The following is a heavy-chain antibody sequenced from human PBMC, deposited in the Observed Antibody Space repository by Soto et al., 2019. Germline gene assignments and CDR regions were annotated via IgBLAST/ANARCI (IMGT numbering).Heavy chain of an antibody. CDR3: ARDGGYSSSWRFDY. V-gene: IGHV3-30-3*01. Sequence: GGSLRLSCAASGFTFSTYAMHWVRQAPGKGLEWVAVISYDGSNKYYADSVKGRFTISRDNSKNTLYLQMNSLRAEDTAVYYCARDGGYSSSWRFDYWGQGTLVTVSS. CDR2: ISYDGSNK. D-gene: IGHD6-13*01. CDR1: GFTFSTYA. J-gene: IGHJ4*02.